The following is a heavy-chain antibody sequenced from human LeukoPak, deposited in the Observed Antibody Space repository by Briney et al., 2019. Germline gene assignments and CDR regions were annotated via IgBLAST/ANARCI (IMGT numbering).Heavy chain of an antibody. J-gene: IGHJ4*02. D-gene: IGHD2-21*01. Sequence: ASVKVSCKASCDTFATYGFRWVGQAPGQGLEWMGWISAYNGHRTYAQNFQGRVSMTTDSSTNTAYMALRRLRPDDMAVYYCARDQGGGNCDVWGQGSLVTVSS. CDR1: CDTFATYG. V-gene: IGHV1-18*03. CDR2: ISAYNGHR. CDR3: ARDQGGGNCDV.